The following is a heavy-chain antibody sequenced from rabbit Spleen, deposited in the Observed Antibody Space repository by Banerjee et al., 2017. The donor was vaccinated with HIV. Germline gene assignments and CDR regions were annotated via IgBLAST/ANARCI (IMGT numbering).Heavy chain of an antibody. Sequence: QSLEESGGDLVKPGASLTLTCTASGFDLSNNYVMCWVRQATGRGLEWIACIYTGSGNTYYATWAKGRFTISKTSSTTVTLQMTSLTAADTATYFCAREVLYASYAGFGDATMYYFDLWGPGTLVTVS. CDR3: AREVLYASYAGFGDATMYYFDL. CDR2: IYTGSGNT. D-gene: IGHD6-1*01. J-gene: IGHJ4*01. CDR1: GFDLSNNYV. V-gene: IGHV1S40*01.